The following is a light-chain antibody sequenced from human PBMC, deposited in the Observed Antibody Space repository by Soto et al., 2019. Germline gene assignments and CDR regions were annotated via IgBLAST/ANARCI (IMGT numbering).Light chain of an antibody. Sequence: QSALTQPPSASGSPGQSVTISCTGTSSDVGGYNYVSWYQQHPGKAPKVIIYEVSKRPSGVPDRFSGSKSGSTASLTVSGLQAEDEADYYCSSYTRTTTLLFGGGTKVTVL. V-gene: IGLV2-8*01. CDR2: EVS. CDR3: SSYTRTTTLL. J-gene: IGLJ2*01. CDR1: SSDVGGYNY.